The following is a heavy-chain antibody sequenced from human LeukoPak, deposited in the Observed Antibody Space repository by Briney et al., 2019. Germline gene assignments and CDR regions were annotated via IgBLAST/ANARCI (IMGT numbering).Heavy chain of an antibody. CDR1: GYTFTSYG. J-gene: IGHJ4*02. CDR2: MNPNSGNT. CDR3: ARGPYYYDSSGNQIDY. D-gene: IGHD3-22*01. Sequence: GASVKVSCKASGYTFTSYGISWVRQATGQGLEWMGWMNPNSGNTGYAQKFQGRVTMTRNTSISTAYMELSSLRSEDTAVYYCARGPYYYDSSGNQIDYWGQGTLVTVSS. V-gene: IGHV1-8*02.